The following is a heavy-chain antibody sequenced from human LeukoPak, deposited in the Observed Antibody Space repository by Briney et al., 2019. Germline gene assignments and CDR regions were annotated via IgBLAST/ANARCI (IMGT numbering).Heavy chain of an antibody. Sequence: PGGSLRLSCAASGFTFSSYAMSWVRQAPGKGLEWVSAISGSGGSTYYADSVKGRFTISRGNSKNTLYLQMNSLRAEDTAVYYCAKDWPGQQPPPLDYFDYWGQGTLVTVSS. V-gene: IGHV3-23*01. CDR2: ISGSGGST. J-gene: IGHJ4*02. CDR1: GFTFSSYA. D-gene: IGHD6-13*01. CDR3: AKDWPGQQPPPLDYFDY.